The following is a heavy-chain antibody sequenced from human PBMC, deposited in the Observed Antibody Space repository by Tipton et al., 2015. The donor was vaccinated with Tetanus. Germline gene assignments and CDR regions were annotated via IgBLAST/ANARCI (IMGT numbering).Heavy chain of an antibody. Sequence: VKPSQTLSLTCTVSGGSISSGGFFWNWLRQSPGKGLEWIGYVYYSGDTYYNPSFKSRVTIFVDPSKNQFSLRVNSVTAADTAVFYCARRRYTWNRGGFDMWGQGTMVTVSS. J-gene: IGHJ3*02. CDR2: VYYSGDT. CDR1: GGSISSGGFF. V-gene: IGHV4-31*03. D-gene: IGHD1-20*01. CDR3: ARRRYTWNRGGFDM.